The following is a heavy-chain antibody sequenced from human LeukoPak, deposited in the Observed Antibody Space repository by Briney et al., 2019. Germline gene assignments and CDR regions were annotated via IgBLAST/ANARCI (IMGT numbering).Heavy chain of an antibody. CDR3: ARRPVVVVAATHWFDP. D-gene: IGHD2-15*01. CDR1: GDSISTSSSY. CDR2: IYYSGST. J-gene: IGHJ5*02. Sequence: SETLSLTCSVSGDSISTSSSYWGWIRQPPGKGLEWIGSIYYSGSTYYNTSLKSRVTISVDSSKNQFSLKLSSVTAADTAVYYCARRPVVVVAATHWFDPWGQGTLVTVSS. V-gene: IGHV4-39*07.